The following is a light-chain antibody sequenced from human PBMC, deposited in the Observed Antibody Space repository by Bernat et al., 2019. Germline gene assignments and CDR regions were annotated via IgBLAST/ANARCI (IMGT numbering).Light chain of an antibody. V-gene: IGLV2-8*01. CDR1: SSDVGGYNY. Sequence: QSALTQPPSASGSPGQSVTISCTGTSSDVGGYNYVSWYQQHPDKAPKLIIYEVSKRPSGVPDRFSGSKSGNTASLTVSGLQAEDEADYYCSSYAGSNNFVFGTGTKVTV. J-gene: IGLJ1*01. CDR2: EVS. CDR3: SSYAGSNNFV.